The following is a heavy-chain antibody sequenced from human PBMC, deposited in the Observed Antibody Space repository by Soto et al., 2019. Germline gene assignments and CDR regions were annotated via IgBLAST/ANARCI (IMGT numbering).Heavy chain of an antibody. CDR1: GYTFTSYG. D-gene: IGHD3-22*01. V-gene: IGHV1-18*01. CDR2: ISAYNGNT. CDR3: ARDRRGGSSGYYLYY. J-gene: IGHJ4*02. Sequence: QVQLVQSGAEVKKPGASVKVSCKASGYTFTSYGISWVRQAPGQGLEWMGWISAYNGNTNYAQKLQGRVTMTTDTSKSTDYMELRSLRSDDTAVYYCARDRRGGSSGYYLYYWGQGTLVTVSS.